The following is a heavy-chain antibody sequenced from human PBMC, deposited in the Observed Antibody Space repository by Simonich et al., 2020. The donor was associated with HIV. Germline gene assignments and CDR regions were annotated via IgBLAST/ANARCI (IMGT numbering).Heavy chain of an antibody. CDR2: IYYSGSM. V-gene: IGHV4-59*12. Sequence: QVQLQESGPGLVKPSETLSLTCTVSGGSLSSYYWSWIRQPPGKGLEWIGYIYYSGSMKYNPPLKSRVTISVDTSKNQFSLKLSSVTAADTAVYYCARDDGYCSGGSCYGGWWYFDLWGRGTLVTVSS. CDR3: ARDDGYCSGGSCYGGWWYFDL. CDR1: GGSLSSYY. J-gene: IGHJ2*01. D-gene: IGHD2-15*01.